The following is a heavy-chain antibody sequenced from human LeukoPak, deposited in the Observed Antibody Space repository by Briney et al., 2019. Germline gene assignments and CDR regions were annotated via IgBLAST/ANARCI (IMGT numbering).Heavy chain of an antibody. V-gene: IGHV1-46*01. Sequence: ASVKVSCKASGYTFTSYYMHWVRQAPGQGLEWMGIINPSGGSTSYAQKFQGRVTMTRDTSTSTVYMELSSLRSEDTAVYYCARVRFSRYSSSDVLNWFDPWGQGTLVTVSS. CDR2: INPSGGST. D-gene: IGHD6-6*01. CDR3: ARVRFSRYSSSDVLNWFDP. CDR1: GYTFTSYY. J-gene: IGHJ5*02.